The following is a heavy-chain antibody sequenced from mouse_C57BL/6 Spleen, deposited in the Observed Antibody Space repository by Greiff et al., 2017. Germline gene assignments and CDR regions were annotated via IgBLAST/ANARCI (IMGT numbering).Heavy chain of an antibody. J-gene: IGHJ2*01. D-gene: IGHD1-1*01. V-gene: IGHV1-69*01. CDR2: IDPSDSYT. CDR1: GYTFTSYW. Sequence: VQLQQPGAELVMPGASVKLSCKASGYTFTSYWMHWVKQRPGQGLEWIGEIDPSDSYTNYNQKFKGKSTLTVDKSSSTAYMQLSSLTSEDSAVYYCARALYGSSSLGYWGQGTTLTVSS. CDR3: ARALYGSSSLGY.